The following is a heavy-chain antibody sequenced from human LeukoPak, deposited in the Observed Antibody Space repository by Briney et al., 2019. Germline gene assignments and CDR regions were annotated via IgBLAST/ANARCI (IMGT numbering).Heavy chain of an antibody. Sequence: GAPVKVSCKASGYGFGDVYFNWVRQAPGQGLEWMGWINPHSGATNYAQRFQGRVSMDASFDTAYMELSRLTSDDTAVYYCATSSTVTHTRDPWGQGTLVTVSS. CDR1: GYGFGDVY. CDR2: INPHSGAT. V-gene: IGHV1-2*02. J-gene: IGHJ5*02. D-gene: IGHD1-1*01. CDR3: ATSSTVTHTRDP.